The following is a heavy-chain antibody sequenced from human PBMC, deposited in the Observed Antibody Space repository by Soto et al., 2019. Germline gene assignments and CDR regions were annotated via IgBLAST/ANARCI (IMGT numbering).Heavy chain of an antibody. V-gene: IGHV1-24*01. D-gene: IGHD1-7*01. J-gene: IGHJ6*02. CDR3: ATIVRGGVTGTTYYYYYGMDV. CDR1: GYTLTELS. CDR2: FDPEDGET. Sequence: ASVKVSCKVSGYTLTELSMHWVRQAPGKGLEWMGGFDPEDGETIYAQKFQGRVTMTEDTSTDTVYMELSSLRSEDTAVYYCATIVRGGVTGTTYYYYYGMDVWGQGTTVTVSS.